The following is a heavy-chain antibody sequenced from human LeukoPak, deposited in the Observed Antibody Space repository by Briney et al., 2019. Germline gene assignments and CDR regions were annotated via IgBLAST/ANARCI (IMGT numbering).Heavy chain of an antibody. CDR3: ARVGDFWSGYPPGWFDP. V-gene: IGHV4-59*01. CDR1: GGSISSYY. J-gene: IGHJ5*02. CDR2: IYYSGST. D-gene: IGHD3-3*01. Sequence: SETLSLTCTVSGGSISSYYWSWIRQPPGKGLEWIGYIYYSGSTNYNPSLKSRVTISVDTSKNQFSLKLSSVTAADTAVYYCARVGDFWSGYPPGWFDPWGQGTLVTVSS.